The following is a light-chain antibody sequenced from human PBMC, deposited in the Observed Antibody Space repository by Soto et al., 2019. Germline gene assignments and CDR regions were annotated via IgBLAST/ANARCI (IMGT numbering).Light chain of an antibody. CDR3: QQYGYLVT. Sequence: EIVLAHSPGTLSFSGGGRATLSFRAIHSLSSSYLVFYQQKPVQAPRLLIYGASSRATGIPDRFSGSGSGTDFTLTIRRLEPEDFAMYYCQQYGYLVTFGGGTKVDNK. V-gene: IGKV3-20*01. CDR1: HSLSSSY. J-gene: IGKJ4*01. CDR2: GAS.